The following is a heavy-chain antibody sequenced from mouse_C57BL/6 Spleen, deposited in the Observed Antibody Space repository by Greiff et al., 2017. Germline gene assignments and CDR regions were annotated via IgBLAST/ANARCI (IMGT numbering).Heavy chain of an antibody. CDR3: ARDSNYPYWYFDV. Sequence: EVQLVESGGGLVKPGGSLKLSCAASGFTFSDYGMHWVRQAPEKGLEWVAYISSGSSTIYYADTVKGRFTLSRDNAKNTLFLQMTSLRSEDTAMYYCARDSNYPYWYFDVWGKGTTVTVSS. CDR2: ISSGSSTI. V-gene: IGHV5-17*01. CDR1: GFTFSDYG. J-gene: IGHJ1*03. D-gene: IGHD2-5*01.